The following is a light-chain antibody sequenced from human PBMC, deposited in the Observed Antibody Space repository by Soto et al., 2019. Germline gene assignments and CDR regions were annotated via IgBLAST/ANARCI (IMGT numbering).Light chain of an antibody. V-gene: IGKV3-20*01. J-gene: IGKJ1*01. CDR1: QSVSNNY. Sequence: EIVLTHSPGTLSLSPWERATLPCRASQSVSNNYLAWYQQKPGQAPRLLIYGASNRATGIPDRFSGSGSGTDFTLTISRLEPEDFAVYYCQQYGSSGTFGQGTKVDIK. CDR2: GAS. CDR3: QQYGSSGT.